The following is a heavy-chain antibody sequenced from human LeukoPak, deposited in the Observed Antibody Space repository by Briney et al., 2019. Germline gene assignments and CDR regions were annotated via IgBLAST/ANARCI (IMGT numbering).Heavy chain of an antibody. J-gene: IGHJ4*02. V-gene: IGHV1-69*05. CDR2: IIPIFGTA. CDR3: ARVAGYCSGGSCNSDY. D-gene: IGHD2-15*01. Sequence: SVKVSCKASGGTFSSYAISWVRQAPGQGLEWMGGIIPIFGTASYAQKFQGRVTITTDKSTSTAYMELSSLRSEDTAVYYCARVAGYCSGGSCNSDYWGQGTLVTVSS. CDR1: GGTFSSYA.